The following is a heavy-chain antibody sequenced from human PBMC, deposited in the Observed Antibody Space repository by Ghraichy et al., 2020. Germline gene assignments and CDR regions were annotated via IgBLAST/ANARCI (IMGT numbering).Heavy chain of an antibody. CDR2: ISSSGSTI. J-gene: IGHJ6*02. CDR3: AREIDPSTQSLSHCSSTSCYKGPRYYYYGMDV. CDR1: GFTFSDYY. Sequence: GGSLRLSCAASGFTFSDYYMSWIRQAPGKGLEWVSYISSSGSTIYYADSVKGRFTISRDNAKNSLYLQMNSLRAEDTAVYYCAREIDPSTQSLSHCSSTSCYKGPRYYYYGMDVWGQGTTVTVSS. V-gene: IGHV3-11*01. D-gene: IGHD2-2*02.